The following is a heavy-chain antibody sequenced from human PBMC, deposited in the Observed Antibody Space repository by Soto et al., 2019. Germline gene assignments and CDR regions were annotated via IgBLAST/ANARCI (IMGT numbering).Heavy chain of an antibody. CDR1: GFTFSSFG. D-gene: IGHD6-6*01. CDR3: ARSTSSTLNYYYGMDV. J-gene: IGHJ6*02. CDR2: ISYDGSSK. V-gene: IGHV3-30*03. Sequence: QVHLVESGGGVVQPGRSLRLSCAAGGFTFSSFGMHWVRQAPGKGLEWVAAISYDGSSKFYTDSVRGRFSIARDNSKNILYLQMNSLTIEDTAVFYCARSTSSTLNYYYGMDVWGQGTTVTVSS.